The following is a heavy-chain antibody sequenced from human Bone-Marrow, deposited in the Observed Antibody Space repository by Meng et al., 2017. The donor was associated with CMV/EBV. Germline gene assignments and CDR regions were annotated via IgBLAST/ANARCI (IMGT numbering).Heavy chain of an antibody. CDR2: FDPEDGET. D-gene: IGHD3-3*01. Sequence: ASVKVSCKVSGYTLTELSMHWVRQAPGKGLEWMGGFDPEDGETIYAQKFQGRVTMTDDTSTDTAYMELSSLRSEDTAVYYCARELTIFGVVIGYDAFDIWGQGQMVTVSS. CDR1: GYTLTELS. J-gene: IGHJ3*02. CDR3: ARELTIFGVVIGYDAFDI. V-gene: IGHV1-24*01.